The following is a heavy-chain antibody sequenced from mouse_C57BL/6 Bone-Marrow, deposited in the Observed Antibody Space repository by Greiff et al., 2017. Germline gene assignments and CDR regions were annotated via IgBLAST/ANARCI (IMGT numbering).Heavy chain of an antibody. CDR2: IDHSDSYT. V-gene: IGHV1-50*01. CDR3: ARDFGPIEYYGYYYAMDY. D-gene: IGHD1-1*01. Sequence: QVQLQQPGAELVKPGASVKLSCKASGYTFHSYWMQWVKQRPGQGLEWIGEIDHSDSYTNYNQKFKGKAPLTVDTYSRTAYMQRRSLTSEDSAVYYCARDFGPIEYYGYYYAMDYWGQGTSVTVSS. CDR1: GYTFHSYW. J-gene: IGHJ4*01.